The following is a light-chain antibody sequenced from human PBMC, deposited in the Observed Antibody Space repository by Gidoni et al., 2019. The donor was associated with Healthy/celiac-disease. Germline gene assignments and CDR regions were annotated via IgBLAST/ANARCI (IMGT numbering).Light chain of an antibody. V-gene: IGKV3-11*01. J-gene: IGKJ2*02. Sequence: EIVLTQSPATLSLSPGERATLSCRASQSVSSYLAWYQQKPGQAPRLLIYDASNRATGIPARFSGSGSETDFTLTISSLEPEDFAVYYCQQRSNWPPLWTFGQGTKLEIK. CDR1: QSVSSY. CDR3: QQRSNWPPLWT. CDR2: DAS.